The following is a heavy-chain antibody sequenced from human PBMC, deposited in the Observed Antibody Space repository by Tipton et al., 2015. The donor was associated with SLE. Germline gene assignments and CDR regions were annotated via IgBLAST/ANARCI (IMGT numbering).Heavy chain of an antibody. J-gene: IGHJ5*02. CDR3: ARDSSGMGYYWFDP. V-gene: IGHV4-34*01. Sequence: TLSLTCAVYGGSFSGYYWSWIRQPPGKGLEWIGEINHRGSTNYNPSLKSRVTISVATSKNQFSLNLSSVTAADTAVYYCARDSSGMGYYWFDPWGQGTLVTVSS. D-gene: IGHD3-3*01. CDR1: GGSFSGYY. CDR2: INHRGST.